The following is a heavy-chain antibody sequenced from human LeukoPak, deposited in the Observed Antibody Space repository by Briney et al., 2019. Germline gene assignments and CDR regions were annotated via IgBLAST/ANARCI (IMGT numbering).Heavy chain of an antibody. CDR3: ASEGRSVVQGVISDCFDP. CDR1: GGSTSSWF. D-gene: IGHD3-10*01. Sequence: SETLFSTSAVSGGSTSSWFGGGIRQPPGKGLEWIGYIYYSGGTNYNPSLKSRVTISVDTSKNQFSLKLSSVTAADTAVYYCASEGRSVVQGVISDCFDPWGQGTLV. CDR2: IYYSGGT. J-gene: IGHJ5*02. V-gene: IGHV4-59*01.